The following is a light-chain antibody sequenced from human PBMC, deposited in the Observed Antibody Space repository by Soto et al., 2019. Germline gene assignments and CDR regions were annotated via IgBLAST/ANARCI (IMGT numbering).Light chain of an antibody. V-gene: IGKV3-11*01. Sequence: EIVLTQSPVTLSLSPGERATLSCRASHNVNTFLAWYQQKPGQAPTLIMDDSSKRATFIPARFSGSGSGTDFTLTISSLEPEDFAAYYCQQGSDWPLTFGGGTKVEIK. CDR1: HNVNTF. CDR2: DSS. J-gene: IGKJ4*01. CDR3: QQGSDWPLT.